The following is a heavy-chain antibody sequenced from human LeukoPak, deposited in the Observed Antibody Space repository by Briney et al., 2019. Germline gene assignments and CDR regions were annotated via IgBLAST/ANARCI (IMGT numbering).Heavy chain of an antibody. J-gene: IGHJ4*02. V-gene: IGHV1-3*01. CDR3: ARDPYYEILTGYGTAMGY. CDR1: GYTFTSYA. CDR2: INAGNGNT. D-gene: IGHD3-9*01. Sequence: ASVKVSCKASGYTFTSYAMHWVRQAPGQRLEWMGWINAGNGNTKYSQKFQGRVTITRDTSASTAYMELRSLRSDDTAVYYCARDPYYEILTGYGTAMGYWGQGTLVTVSS.